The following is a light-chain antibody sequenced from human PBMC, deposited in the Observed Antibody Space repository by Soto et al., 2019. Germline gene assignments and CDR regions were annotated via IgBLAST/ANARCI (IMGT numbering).Light chain of an antibody. CDR1: SSNIGNNY. CDR2: RNN. V-gene: IGLV1-47*01. CDR3: AAWDDSLSSGV. J-gene: IGLJ6*01. Sequence: QSVLTQPPSASGTPGQRVTISCSGSSSNIGNNYVCWYQQLPGTAPKLLIYRNNQRPSGVHDRFSGSKSGSSATLAISGLRSEEEADYYWAAWDDSLSSGVFGRGTKVTVL.